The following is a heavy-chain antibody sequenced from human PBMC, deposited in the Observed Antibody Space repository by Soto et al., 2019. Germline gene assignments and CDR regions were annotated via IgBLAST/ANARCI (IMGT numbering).Heavy chain of an antibody. CDR3: ARDRRGPTGFDP. J-gene: IGHJ5*02. V-gene: IGHV1-69*04. Sequence: SVKVACKASGGTFSSDTSSWVRQAPGQGLEWMGRIIPILGIANYAQKFQGRVTITADKSTSTAYMELSSLRSEDTAVYYCARDRRGPTGFDPSGQATLVTVSS. CDR1: GGTFSSDT. CDR2: IIPILGIA.